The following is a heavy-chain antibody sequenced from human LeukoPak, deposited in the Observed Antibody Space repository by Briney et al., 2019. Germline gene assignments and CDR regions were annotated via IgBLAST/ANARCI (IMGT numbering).Heavy chain of an antibody. CDR2: VYYNGNT. CDR3: ARRMGSRYVTGTFDL. J-gene: IGHJ3*01. V-gene: IGHV4-59*08. D-gene: IGHD6-19*01. CDR1: GGPIDNYY. Sequence: PSETLSLTCTVSGGPIDNYYWSWIRQPPGEGLEWIGNVYYNGNTNTNPSLRSRVTISIDTSKNQFFLNLNSVTAADTAVYYCARRMGSRYVTGTFDLWGQGTMVTVSS.